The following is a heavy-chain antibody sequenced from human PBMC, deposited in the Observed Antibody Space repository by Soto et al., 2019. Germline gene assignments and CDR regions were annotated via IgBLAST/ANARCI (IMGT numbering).Heavy chain of an antibody. CDR2: IRQDGTEQ. J-gene: IGHJ4*02. CDR1: GFTFSRYW. D-gene: IGHD2-2*01. V-gene: IGHV3-7*01. Sequence: PVGSLRLSCAASGFTFSRYWMSWVRQAPGKGLEWVANIRQDGTEQFCVDSVKGRFTLSRDNAMNSLYLQMDSLRAEDTAVYYCARDRSRPAAMDYWGQGALVTVSS. CDR3: ARDRSRPAAMDY.